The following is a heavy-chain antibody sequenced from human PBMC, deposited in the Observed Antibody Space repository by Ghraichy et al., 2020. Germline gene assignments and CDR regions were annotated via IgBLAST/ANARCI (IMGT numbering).Heavy chain of an antibody. CDR3: ARGFGGGSCYLFCGFDP. CDR2: ISSSSSTI. D-gene: IGHD2-15*01. Sequence: GGSLRLSCAASGFTFSSYSMNWVRQAPGKGLEWVSYISSSSSTIYYADSVKGRFTISRDNAKNSLYLQMNSLRDEDTAVYYCARGFGGGSCYLFCGFDPWGQGTLVTVSS. V-gene: IGHV3-48*02. J-gene: IGHJ5*02. CDR1: GFTFSSYS.